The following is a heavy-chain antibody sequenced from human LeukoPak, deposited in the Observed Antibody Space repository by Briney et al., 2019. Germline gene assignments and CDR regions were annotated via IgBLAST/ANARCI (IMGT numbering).Heavy chain of an antibody. CDR3: AKAYSYGPDY. CDR1: GFTFSRYW. D-gene: IGHD5-18*01. J-gene: IGHJ4*02. Sequence: GGSLRLSCAASGFTFSRYWMSWVRQAPGKGLEWVAVISYDGSNKYYADSVKGRFTISRDNSKNTLYLQMNSLRAEDTAVYYCAKAYSYGPDYWGQGTLVTVSS. V-gene: IGHV3-30*18. CDR2: ISYDGSNK.